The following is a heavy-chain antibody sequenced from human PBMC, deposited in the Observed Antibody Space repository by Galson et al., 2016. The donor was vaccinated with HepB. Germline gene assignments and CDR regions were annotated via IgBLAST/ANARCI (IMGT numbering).Heavy chain of an antibody. J-gene: IGHJ5*02. CDR3: ARTNWLDL. CDR2: IKNGGSTT. V-gene: IGHV3-74*01. CDR1: GFNFGGYW. Sequence: SLRLSCATSGFNFGGYWMHWVRQAPGKGLVWVSCIKNGGSTTAYADPVKGRFAISRDNAKNTLYLQMNSLRAEDTAVYYCARTNWLDLWGQGTLVTVSS.